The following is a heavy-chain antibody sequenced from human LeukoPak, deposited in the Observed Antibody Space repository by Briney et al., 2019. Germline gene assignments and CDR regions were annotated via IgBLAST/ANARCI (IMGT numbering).Heavy chain of an antibody. J-gene: IGHJ6*03. V-gene: IGHV4-59*11. CDR1: GGSISSHY. D-gene: IGHD5-18*01. CDR2: IYYSGST. CDR3: ATLEDTAMVPFYYMDV. Sequence: SETLSLTCTVSGGSISSHYWSWIRQPPGNGLEWIGYIYYSGSTNYNPSLKSRVTISVDTSKNQFSLKLSSVTAADTAVYYCATLEDTAMVPFYYMDVWGKGTTVTVSS.